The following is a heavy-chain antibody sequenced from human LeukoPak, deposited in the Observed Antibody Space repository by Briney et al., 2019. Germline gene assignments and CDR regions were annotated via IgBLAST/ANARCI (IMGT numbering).Heavy chain of an antibody. CDR3: ASYRSTVTTFGY. J-gene: IGHJ4*02. V-gene: IGHV4-34*01. D-gene: IGHD4-17*01. CDR2: INHSGST. Sequence: PPETLSLTCAVYGGSFSGYYWSWIRQPPGKGLEWIGEINHSGSTNYNPSLKSRVTISVDTSKNQFSLKLSSVTAADTAVYYCASYRSTVTTFGYWGQGTLVTVSS. CDR1: GGSFSGYY.